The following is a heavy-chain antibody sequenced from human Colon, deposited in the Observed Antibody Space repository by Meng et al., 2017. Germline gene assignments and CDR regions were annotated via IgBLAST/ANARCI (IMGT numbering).Heavy chain of an antibody. CDR2: IYHSGST. J-gene: IGHJ2*01. Sequence: SETLSLTCTVSGYSISSGYYWGWSRQPPGKGLEGTGSIYHSGSTYYNPSLRSRVTISVDTSKNQFSLKVSSVTAADTAVYYCARDYYDSSGYYAWYFDLWGRGTLVTVSS. D-gene: IGHD3-22*01. CDR3: ARDYYDSSGYYAWYFDL. V-gene: IGHV4-38-2*02. CDR1: GYSISSGYY.